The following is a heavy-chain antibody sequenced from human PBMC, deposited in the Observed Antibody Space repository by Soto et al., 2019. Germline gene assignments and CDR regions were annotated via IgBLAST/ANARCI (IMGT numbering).Heavy chain of an antibody. V-gene: IGHV5-10-1*01. D-gene: IGHD2-15*01. J-gene: IGHJ6*02. CDR2: IDPSDSYT. CDR1: GYSFTSYL. Sequence: PGESLKISFKGSGYSFTSYLISWVRQMPGKGLEWMGRIDPSDSYTNYGPSFQGHVTISADKSISTAYLQWSSLKASDTAMYYCARRQVVAAEYYYYGMGLWGQGNPVNVYS. CDR3: ARRQVVAAEYYYYGMGL.